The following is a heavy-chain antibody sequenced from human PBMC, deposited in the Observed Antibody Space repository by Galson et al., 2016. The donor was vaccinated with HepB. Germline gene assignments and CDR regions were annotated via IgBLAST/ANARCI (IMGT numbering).Heavy chain of an antibody. Sequence: SLRLSCAVSGFTFRNHQMHWVRQVPGKGQVWVSRIEPDGSSPIYADSVKGRFTISRDNSRNTLFLEVNSLRAEDTAVYYCARRADLALGNFWFIYGMDVWGQGTTVTVSS. V-gene: IGHV3-74*01. CDR2: IEPDGSSP. D-gene: IGHD3-3*01. CDR1: GFTFRNHQ. J-gene: IGHJ6*02. CDR3: ARRADLALGNFWFIYGMDV.